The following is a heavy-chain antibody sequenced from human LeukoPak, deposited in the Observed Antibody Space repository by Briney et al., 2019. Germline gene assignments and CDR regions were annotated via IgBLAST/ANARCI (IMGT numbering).Heavy chain of an antibody. Sequence: PGGSLRLSCAASGFTFSDCYMSWVRQAPGKGLEWVANIKEDGSEKYYVDSVKGRFSISRDNAKNSLYLQMKSLRAEDTAVYYCARVRVYYYDSSGYSDYWGQGTLVTVSS. V-gene: IGHV3-7*01. CDR3: ARVRVYYYDSSGYSDY. D-gene: IGHD3-22*01. J-gene: IGHJ4*02. CDR1: GFTFSDCY. CDR2: IKEDGSEK.